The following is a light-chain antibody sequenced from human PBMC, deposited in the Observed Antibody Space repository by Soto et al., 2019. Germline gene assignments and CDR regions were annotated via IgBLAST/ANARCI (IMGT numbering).Light chain of an antibody. CDR1: QRVGSY. Sequence: QSPSVGDRVTITCRASQRVGSYLNWYQQKPGKAPTLLIYSASELQSGVSSRFSGSGSGTDFTLTIRNLQPEDFAVYYCQQSHSTPLTFGQGTKVEI. V-gene: IGKV1-39*01. CDR3: QQSHSTPLT. J-gene: IGKJ1*01. CDR2: SAS.